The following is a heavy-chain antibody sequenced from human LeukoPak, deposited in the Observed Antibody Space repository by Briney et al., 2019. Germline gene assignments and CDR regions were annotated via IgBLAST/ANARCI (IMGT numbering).Heavy chain of an antibody. J-gene: IGHJ3*02. Sequence: GGSLRLSCAASGFTFSTYTMNWVSQAPGKGLEWVSTISSSSSYIYYGDSWKGRFTISRDNAKNSLYLKMNSMRAEDRAVYYCARAPYDSTGYETPLAFDIWGQGTMVTVSS. D-gene: IGHD3-22*01. CDR3: ARAPYDSTGYETPLAFDI. CDR1: GFTFSTYT. V-gene: IGHV3-21*01. CDR2: ISSSSSYI.